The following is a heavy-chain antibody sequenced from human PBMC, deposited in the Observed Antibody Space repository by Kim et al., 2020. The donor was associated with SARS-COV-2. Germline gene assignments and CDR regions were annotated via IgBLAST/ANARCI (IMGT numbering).Heavy chain of an antibody. CDR3: AACSSHPGPKYNWFDP. J-gene: IGHJ5*02. CDR1: GGSFSGYY. V-gene: IGHV4-34*01. Sequence: SETLSLTCAVYGGSFSGYYWSWIRQPPGKGLEWIGEINHSGSTNYNPSLKSRVTISVDTSKNQFSLKLSSVTAADTAVYYCAACSSHPGPKYNWFDPWGQGTLVTVSS. D-gene: IGHD2-2*01. CDR2: INHSGST.